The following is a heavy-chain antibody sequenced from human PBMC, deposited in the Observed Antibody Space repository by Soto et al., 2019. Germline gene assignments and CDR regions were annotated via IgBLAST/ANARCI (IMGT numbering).Heavy chain of an antibody. CDR1: GGTFSSYT. J-gene: IGHJ5*02. CDR3: ARVLYCSRTSCYQNA. Sequence: QVQLVQSGAEVKKPGSSVKVSCKASGGTFSSYTISWVRQAPGQGLEWMGRIIPILGIANYAQKFQGRVTITADKSTGTAYMELSSRRSEDTAVYYCARVLYCSRTSCYQNAWGQGTLVTVSS. CDR2: IIPILGIA. V-gene: IGHV1-69*02. D-gene: IGHD2-2*01.